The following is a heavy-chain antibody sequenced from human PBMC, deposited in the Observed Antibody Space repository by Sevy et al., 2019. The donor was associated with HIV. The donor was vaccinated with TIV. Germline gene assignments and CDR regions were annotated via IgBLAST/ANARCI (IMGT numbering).Heavy chain of an antibody. CDR2: ISYDGSNK. CDR1: GFTFSSYG. CDR3: ARGGSSSWYYFDY. Sequence: GGSLRLSCAASGFTFSSYGMHWVRQAPGKGLEWVAVISYDGSNKYYADSVKGRFTISRDNSKNTLYLQMNSLRAEDTAVYYCARGGSSSWYYFDYWGQGTLVTVSS. D-gene: IGHD6-13*01. V-gene: IGHV3-30*03. J-gene: IGHJ4*02.